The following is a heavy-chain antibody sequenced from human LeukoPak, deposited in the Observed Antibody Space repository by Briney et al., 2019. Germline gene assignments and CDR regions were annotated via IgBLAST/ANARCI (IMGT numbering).Heavy chain of an antibody. CDR2: INKDGSEK. V-gene: IGHV3-7*05. J-gene: IGHJ3*02. Sequence: GGSLRLSCAASGFTFSSYWMTWVRQAPGKGLEWVGNINKDGSEKYYVDSVKGRFTISRDNAKNSLYLQMNSLRAEDTAMYYCARYGSENYSSYVFDIWGQATMVTVSS. CDR1: GFTFSSYW. D-gene: IGHD3-10*01. CDR3: ARYGSENYSSYVFDI.